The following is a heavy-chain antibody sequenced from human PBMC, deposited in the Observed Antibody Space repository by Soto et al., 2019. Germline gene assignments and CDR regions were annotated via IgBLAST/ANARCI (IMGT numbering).Heavy chain of an antibody. CDR2: IVVGSGNT. J-gene: IGHJ6*02. CDR1: GFTFTSSA. Sequence: QMQLVQSGPEVKKPGTSVKVSCKASGFTFTSSAVQWVRQARGQRLEWIGWIVVGSGNTNYAQKFQERVTITRDMPTSPACVALRALRSEDTAVYSCAAARLAHALCGMAVWGQGTPVPVPS. V-gene: IGHV1-58*01. CDR3: AAARLAHALCGMAV.